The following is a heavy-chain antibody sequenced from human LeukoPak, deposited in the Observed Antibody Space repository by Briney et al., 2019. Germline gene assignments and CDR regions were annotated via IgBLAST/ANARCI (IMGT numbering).Heavy chain of an antibody. CDR2: ISGSGGST. CDR3: AKDQRYFDYFDY. J-gene: IGHJ4*02. V-gene: IGHV3-23*01. CDR1: GFTFSIYG. D-gene: IGHD3-9*01. Sequence: GGSLRLSCAASGFTFSIYGMSWVRQAPGKGLEWVSVISGSGGSTYYADSVKGRFTISRDNSKNTLYLQMNSLRAEDTAVYYCAKDQRYFDYFDYWGQGTLVTVSS.